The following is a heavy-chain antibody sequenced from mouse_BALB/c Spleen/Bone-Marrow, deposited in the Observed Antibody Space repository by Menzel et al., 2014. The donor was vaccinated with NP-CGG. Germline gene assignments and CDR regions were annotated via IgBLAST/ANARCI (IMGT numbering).Heavy chain of an antibody. CDR2: ISSGGSYT. CDR3: ARHITTVVADY. J-gene: IGHJ2*01. Sequence: EVKLVESGGGLVKPGGSLKLSCAASGFTFSSYAMSWVRQTPEKRLEWVATISSGGSYTYYPDSVKGRFTISRDNAKNTLYLQMSSLRSEDTAMYYRARHITTVVADYWGQGTTLTVSS. CDR1: GFTFSSYA. D-gene: IGHD1-1*01. V-gene: IGHV5-9-3*01.